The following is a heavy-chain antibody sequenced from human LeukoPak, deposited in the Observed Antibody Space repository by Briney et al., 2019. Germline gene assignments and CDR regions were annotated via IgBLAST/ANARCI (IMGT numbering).Heavy chain of an antibody. Sequence: GASVKVSCKVSGYTLTELSMHWVRQAPGKGLEWMGGFDPEDGETIYAQKFQGRVTMTEDTSTDTAYMELSSLRSEDTAVYYCATRPHFDWTSAFDYWGQGTLVTVSS. CDR3: ATRPHFDWTSAFDY. CDR1: GYTLTELS. D-gene: IGHD3-9*01. V-gene: IGHV1-24*01. J-gene: IGHJ4*02. CDR2: FDPEDGET.